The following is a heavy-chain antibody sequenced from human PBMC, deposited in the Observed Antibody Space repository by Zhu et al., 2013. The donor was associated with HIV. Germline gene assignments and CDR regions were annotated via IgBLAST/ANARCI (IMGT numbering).Heavy chain of an antibody. V-gene: IGHV1-18*01. J-gene: IGHJ4*02. CDR1: GYTFTSYG. CDR3: AREPTEWLYTFVVRGWPPDY. Sequence: QVQLVQSGAEVKKPGASVKVSCKASGYTFTSYGISWVRQAPGQGLEWMGWISAYNGNTNYAQKLQGRVTMTTDTSTSTAYMELRSLRSDDTAVYYCAREPTEWLYTFVVRGWPPDYWGQGTLVTVSS. D-gene: IGHD3-3*01. CDR2: ISAYNGNT.